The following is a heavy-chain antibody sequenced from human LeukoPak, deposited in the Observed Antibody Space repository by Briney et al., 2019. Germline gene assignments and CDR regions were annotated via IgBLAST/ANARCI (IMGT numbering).Heavy chain of an antibody. D-gene: IGHD6-19*01. Sequence: HPGGSLRLSCAASGFTFSSYAMSWVRQAPGKGLEWVSAISGSGGSTYYADSVKGRFTISRDNSKNTLYLQMNSLRAEDTAVYYCAKEEQWLVGVQASFPRRYNWFDPWGQGTLVTVSS. V-gene: IGHV3-23*01. CDR3: AKEEQWLVGVQASFPRRYNWFDP. J-gene: IGHJ5*02. CDR2: ISGSGGST. CDR1: GFTFSSYA.